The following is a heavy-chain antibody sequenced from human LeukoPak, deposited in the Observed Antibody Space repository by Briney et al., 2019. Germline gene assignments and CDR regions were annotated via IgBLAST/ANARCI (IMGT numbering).Heavy chain of an antibody. CDR3: AKAPHKSYILTGFNY. CDR1: GFTVSSNY. CDR2: ISGSGGST. V-gene: IGHV3-23*01. D-gene: IGHD3-9*01. J-gene: IGHJ4*02. Sequence: PGGSLRLSCAASGFTVSSNYMSWVRQAPGKGLEWVSAISGSGGSTYYADSVKGRFTISRDNSKNTLYLQMNSLRAEDTAVYYCAKAPHKSYILTGFNYWGQGTLVTVSS.